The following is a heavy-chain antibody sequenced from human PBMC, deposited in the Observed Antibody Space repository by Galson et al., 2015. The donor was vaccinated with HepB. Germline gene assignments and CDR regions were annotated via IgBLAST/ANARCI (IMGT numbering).Heavy chain of an antibody. J-gene: IGHJ4*02. D-gene: IGHD2-21*01. V-gene: IGHV3-33*01. CDR1: GFTFTDFS. CDR2: IWFDGTNQ. Sequence: SLRLSCAASGFTFTDFSMHWVRQAPGKGLEWVALIWFDGTNQYYADSVKGRFTISRDNSKNTLYLQMNSLRAEDTAVYYCAREAHIAVAAFDSWGQGTLVTVSS. CDR3: AREAHIAVAAFDS.